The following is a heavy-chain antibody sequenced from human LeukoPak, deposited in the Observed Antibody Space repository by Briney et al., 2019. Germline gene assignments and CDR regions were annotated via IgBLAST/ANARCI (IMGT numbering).Heavy chain of an antibody. V-gene: IGHV3-30*18. J-gene: IGHJ4*02. CDR1: GFTFSSYG. D-gene: IGHD4-17*01. CDR2: ISYDGSNK. CDR3: AKEVLDYGDYPLDY. Sequence: GGSLRLSCAASGFTFSSYGMHWVRQAPGKGLEWVAVISYDGSNKYYADSVKGRFTISRDNSKNTLYLQMNSLRAEDTAVYYCAKEVLDYGDYPLDYWGQGTLVTVSS.